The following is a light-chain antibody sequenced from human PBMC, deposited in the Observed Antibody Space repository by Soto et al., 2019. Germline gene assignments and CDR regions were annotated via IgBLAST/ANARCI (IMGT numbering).Light chain of an antibody. Sequence: DIVLTQSPDTLSLSPGDRAALSCRASQRVAGNFLAWYQQKPGQSPRLLIYVTSYRASDIPDRFSGSGSGTDFTLTISSGEPEEFAIYCYQLYGTGPIFTFGPGTKVDIK. V-gene: IGKV3-20*01. CDR1: QRVAGNF. CDR3: QLYGTGPIFT. J-gene: IGKJ3*01. CDR2: VTS.